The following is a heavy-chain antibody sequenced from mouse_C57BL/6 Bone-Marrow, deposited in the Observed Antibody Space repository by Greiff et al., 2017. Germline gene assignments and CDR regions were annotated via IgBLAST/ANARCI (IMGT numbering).Heavy chain of an antibody. CDR2: IDPSDSYT. V-gene: IGHV1-59*01. CDR3: ARYYGSSYWYFEV. D-gene: IGHD1-1*01. Sequence: QVQLQQPGAELVRPGTSVKLSCKASGYTFTSYWMHWVKQRPGQGLEWIGVIDPSDSYTNYNQKFKGKATLTVDTSSSTAYMQLSSLTSEDSAVYYCARYYGSSYWYFEVWGTGTTVTVSS. J-gene: IGHJ1*03. CDR1: GYTFTSYW.